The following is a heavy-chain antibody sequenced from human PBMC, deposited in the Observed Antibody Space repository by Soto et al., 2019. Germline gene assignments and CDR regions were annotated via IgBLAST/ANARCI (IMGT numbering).Heavy chain of an antibody. CDR2: IKQDGSEK. J-gene: IGHJ3*02. Sequence: GGSLRLSCAASGFTFSSYWMSWVRQAPGKGLEWVANIKQDGSEKYYVDSVKGRFTISRDNAKNSLYLQMNSLRAEDTAVYYCARAGRTESYYDYIWGSYGYAFDIWGQGTMVTVSS. D-gene: IGHD3-16*01. CDR1: GFTFSSYW. V-gene: IGHV3-7*01. CDR3: ARAGRTESYYDYIWGSYGYAFDI.